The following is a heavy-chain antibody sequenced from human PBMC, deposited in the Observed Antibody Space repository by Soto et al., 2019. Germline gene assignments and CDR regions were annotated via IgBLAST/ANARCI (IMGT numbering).Heavy chain of an antibody. CDR3: ANIVAGTWVFGY. D-gene: IGHD6-19*01. J-gene: IGHJ4*02. CDR1: GYTFTSYG. V-gene: IGHV1-18*01. CDR2: ISAYNGNT. Sequence: ASVKVSCKASGYTFTSYGISWVRQAPGQGLEWMGWISAYNGNTNYAQKLQGRVTMTTDTSTSTAYMELRSLRSDDTAVYYCANIVAGTWVFGYWGQGTLVTVSS.